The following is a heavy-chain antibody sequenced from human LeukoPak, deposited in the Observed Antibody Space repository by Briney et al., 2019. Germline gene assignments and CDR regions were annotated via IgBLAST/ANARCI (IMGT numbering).Heavy chain of an antibody. V-gene: IGHV3-7*01. CDR3: ARASLQPNYDFWSGYTGYFDY. CDR1: GFTFDDYG. D-gene: IGHD3-3*01. J-gene: IGHJ4*02. CDR2: IKQDGSEK. Sequence: GGSLRLSCAASGFTFDDYGMSWVRQAPGKGLEWVANIKQDGSEKFYVDSVKGRFTISRDNAKNSLYLQMNSLRAEDTAVYYCARASLQPNYDFWSGYTGYFDYWGQGTLVTVSS.